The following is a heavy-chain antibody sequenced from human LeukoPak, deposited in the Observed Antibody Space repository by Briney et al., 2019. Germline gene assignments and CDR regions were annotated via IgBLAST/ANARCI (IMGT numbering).Heavy chain of an antibody. CDR1: GGSFSGYY. D-gene: IGHD2-2*01. Sequence: PSETLSLTCAVYGGSFSGYYWSWIRQPPGKGLEWIGEINHSGSTNCNPSLKSRVTISVDTSKNQFSLKLSSVTAADTAVYYCAAYCSSTSCHGGYWGQGTLVTVSS. V-gene: IGHV4-34*01. CDR3: AAYCSSTSCHGGY. CDR2: INHSGST. J-gene: IGHJ4*02.